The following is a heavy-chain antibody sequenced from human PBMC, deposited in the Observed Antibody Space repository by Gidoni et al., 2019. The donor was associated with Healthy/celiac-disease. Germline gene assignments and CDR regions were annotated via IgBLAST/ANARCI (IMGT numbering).Heavy chain of an antibody. D-gene: IGHD1-26*01. V-gene: IGHV4-39*01. CDR3: ARLSGSYDSDSDY. CDR1: GVSISSSSYY. J-gene: IGHJ4*02. CDR2: IYFSGRT. Sequence: QLQLQESGPGLVKPSETLSLTCTVSGVSISSSSYYWGWIRQPPGMGLVWIGSIYFSGRTYYNPSLKSRVTISVDTSKNQFSLKLSSVTAADTAVYYCARLSGSYDSDSDYWGQGTLVTVSS.